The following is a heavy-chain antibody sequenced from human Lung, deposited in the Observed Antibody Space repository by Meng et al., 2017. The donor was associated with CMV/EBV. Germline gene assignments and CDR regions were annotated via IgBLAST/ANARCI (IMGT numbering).Heavy chain of an antibody. J-gene: IGHJ6*02. CDR3: ARMDRDFWSGYYPGGMDV. D-gene: IGHD3-3*01. CDR2: IHYSGSP. CDR1: GGPITNEY. Sequence: GSLRLSCTVSGGPITNEYWNWIRQPPGKGLEWIGYIHYSGSPDYNPSLKSRVTISVDMSKKQFSLNLRSVTAADTAVYYCARMDRDFWSGYYPGGMDVWGQGTTVTVSS. V-gene: IGHV4-59*01.